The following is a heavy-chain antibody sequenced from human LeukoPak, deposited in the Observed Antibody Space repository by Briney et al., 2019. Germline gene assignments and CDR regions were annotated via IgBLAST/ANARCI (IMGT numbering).Heavy chain of an antibody. V-gene: IGHV3-53*01. CDR3: ARDSQYCSSGSCSPGASDI. CDR1: GFTFSSFG. CDR2: IYSGGRT. J-gene: IGHJ3*02. Sequence: GGSLRLSCAASGFTFSSFGMHWVRQAPGKGLEWVSFIYSGGRTDYADSVKGRFTISRDNSKNTLYLQMNSLRVEDTAVYYCARDSQYCSSGSCSPGASDIWGQGTMVTVSS. D-gene: IGHD2-15*01.